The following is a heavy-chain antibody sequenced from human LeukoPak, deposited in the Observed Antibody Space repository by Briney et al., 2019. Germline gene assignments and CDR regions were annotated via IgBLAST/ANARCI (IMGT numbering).Heavy chain of an antibody. CDR1: GYTFTSYD. V-gene: IGHV1-8*01. CDR3: ARGADLLRYFDWSPNWFDP. J-gene: IGHJ5*02. Sequence: ASVKVSCKASGYTFTSYDINWVRQATGQGLEWMGWMNPNSGNTGYAQKFQGRVTVTRNTSISTAYMELSSLRSEDTAVYYCARGADLLRYFDWSPNWFDPWGQGTLVTVSS. CDR2: MNPNSGNT. D-gene: IGHD3-9*01.